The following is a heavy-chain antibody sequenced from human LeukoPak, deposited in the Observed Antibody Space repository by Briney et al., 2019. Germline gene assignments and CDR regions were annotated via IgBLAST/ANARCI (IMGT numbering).Heavy chain of an antibody. CDR2: MNPKRGTT. V-gene: IGHV1-2*02. D-gene: IGHD5-24*01. CDR1: GYSFSAYP. J-gene: IGHJ2*01. Sequence: VASVKVSCKASGYSFSAYPIHWVRQAPGQGLEWMGWMNPKRGTTNYAQNFQGRVTMTRDTSISTSYLELNRLRSDDTAIYYCARDRVEMDSVVWYRAVWGRGTLVTVSS. CDR3: ARDRVEMDSVVWYRAV.